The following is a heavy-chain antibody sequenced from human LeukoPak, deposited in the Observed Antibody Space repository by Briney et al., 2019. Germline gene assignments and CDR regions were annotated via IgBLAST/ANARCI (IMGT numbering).Heavy chain of an antibody. V-gene: IGHV3-53*01. CDR2: IYSGGST. D-gene: IGHD3-9*01. CDR3: ARVDVLTGPRNVVDY. CDR1: GFTVSSNY. J-gene: IGHJ4*02. Sequence: GGSLRLSCAASGFTVSSNYMSWVRQAPGKGLEWVSVIYSGGSTYYADSVKGRFTISRDNSKNTLYLQMNSLRAEDTAVYYCARVDVLTGPRNVVDYWGQGTLVTVSS.